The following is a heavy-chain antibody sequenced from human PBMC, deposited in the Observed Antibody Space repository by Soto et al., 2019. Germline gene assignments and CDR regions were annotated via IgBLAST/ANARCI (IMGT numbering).Heavy chain of an antibody. CDR1: GFTFSNAW. Sequence: GGSLRLSCAASGFTFSNAWMSWVRQAPGKGLEWVGRIKSKTDGGTTDYAAPVKGRFTISRDDSKNTLYLQMNSLKTEDTAVYYCTTFPPTVAGDFDYWGQGTLVTVSS. CDR3: TTFPPTVAGDFDY. D-gene: IGHD6-19*01. CDR2: IKSKTDGGTT. J-gene: IGHJ4*02. V-gene: IGHV3-15*01.